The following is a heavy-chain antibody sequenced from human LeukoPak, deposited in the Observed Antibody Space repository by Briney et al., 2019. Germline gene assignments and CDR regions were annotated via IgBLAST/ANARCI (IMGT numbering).Heavy chain of an antibody. D-gene: IGHD5-12*01. CDR1: GYSISSGYY. CDR3: ARVRDGSISTHGYDLFDY. J-gene: IGHJ4*02. CDR2: IYHSGST. V-gene: IGHV4-38-2*02. Sequence: SETLSLTCTVSGYSISSGYYWGWIRQPPGKGLEWIGSIYHSGSTYYNPSLKSRVTISVDTSKNQFSLKLSSVTAADTAVYYCARVRDGSISTHGYDLFDYWGQGNLVTVSS.